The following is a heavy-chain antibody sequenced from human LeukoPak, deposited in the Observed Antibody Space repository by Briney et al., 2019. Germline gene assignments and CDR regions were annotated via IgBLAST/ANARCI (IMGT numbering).Heavy chain of an antibody. CDR2: IYPGDSDT. CDR1: GYSFTSYW. V-gene: IGHV5-51*01. Sequence: EALKISCKGSGYSFTSYWIGWVRQMPGKGLEWMGIIYPGDSDTRYSPSFQGQVTISADKFISPASLQWSSLKASDTAMYYCARGYCSSTSCYAPYYGMDVWGKGTTVTVSS. J-gene: IGHJ6*04. D-gene: IGHD2-2*01. CDR3: ARGYCSSTSCYAPYYGMDV.